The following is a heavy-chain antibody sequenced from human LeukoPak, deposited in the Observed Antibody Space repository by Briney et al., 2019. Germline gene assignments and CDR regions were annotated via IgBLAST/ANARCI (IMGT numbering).Heavy chain of an antibody. J-gene: IGHJ4*02. CDR3: AKEGGPARPGLDS. Sequence: SETLSVTCIVSGASMSSHYWTWMGQDPGTGPHWIGNIYHTGSTSYNPALESRVTISLDTSNNQFSLKLTSVTAADTAVYYCAKEGGPARPGLDSWGQGTLVTVSS. V-gene: IGHV4-59*11. CDR1: GASMSSHY. D-gene: IGHD6-6*01. CDR2: IYHTGST.